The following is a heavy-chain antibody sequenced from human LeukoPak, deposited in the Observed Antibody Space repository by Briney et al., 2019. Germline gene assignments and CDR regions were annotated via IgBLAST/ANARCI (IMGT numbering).Heavy chain of an antibody. CDR2: IKQDGSEK. CDR3: ASTTSTRDAFDI. V-gene: IGHV3-7*01. J-gene: IGHJ3*02. CDR1: GFTFSSYW. D-gene: IGHD1-26*01. Sequence: GGSLRLSCAASGFTFSSYWKSWVRQAPGKGLEWVANIKQDGSEKYYVDSVKGRFTISRDNAKNSLYLQMNSLRAEDTAVYYCASTTSTRDAFDIWGQGTMVTVSS.